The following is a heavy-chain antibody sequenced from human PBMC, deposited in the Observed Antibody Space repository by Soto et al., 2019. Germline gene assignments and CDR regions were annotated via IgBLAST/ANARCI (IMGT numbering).Heavy chain of an antibody. D-gene: IGHD3-9*01. CDR2: INAGNGNT. CDR1: GYTFTSYA. CDR3: AVYDILTGTPFSY. J-gene: IGHJ4*02. V-gene: IGHV1-3*01. Sequence: ASVKVSCKASGYTFTSYAMHLVRQAPGQRLEWMGWINAGNGNTKYSQKFQGRVTITRDTSASTAYMELSSLRSEDTAVYYCAVYDILTGTPFSYWGQGTLVTVSS.